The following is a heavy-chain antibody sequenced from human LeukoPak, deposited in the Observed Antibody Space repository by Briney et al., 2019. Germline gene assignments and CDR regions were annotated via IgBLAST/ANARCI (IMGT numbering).Heavy chain of an antibody. CDR2: ISYDGSNK. V-gene: IGHV3-30*18. J-gene: IGHJ4*02. CDR3: AKDSAEGGVAHMGADY. CDR1: GFTFSSYG. D-gene: IGHD3-3*01. Sequence: GGSLRLSCAASGFTFSSYGMHWVRQAPGKGLEWVAVISYDGSNKYYADSVKGRFTISRDNSKNTLYLQMNSLRAEDTAVYYCAKDSAEGGVAHMGADYWGQGTLVTVSS.